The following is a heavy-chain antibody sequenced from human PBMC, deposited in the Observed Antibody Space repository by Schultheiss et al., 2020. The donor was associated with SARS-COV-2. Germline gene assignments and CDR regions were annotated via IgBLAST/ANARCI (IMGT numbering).Heavy chain of an antibody. CDR1: GGSFSGYY. CDR2: INHSGST. CDR3: ARPVMVYATNGGGYFDY. Sequence: SQTLSLTCAVYGGSFSGYYWSWIRQPPGKGLEWIGEINHSGSTNYNPSLKSRVTISVDTSKNQFSLKLSSVTAADTAVYYCARPVMVYATNGGGYFDYWGQGTLVTVSS. V-gene: IGHV4-34*01. D-gene: IGHD2-8*01. J-gene: IGHJ4*02.